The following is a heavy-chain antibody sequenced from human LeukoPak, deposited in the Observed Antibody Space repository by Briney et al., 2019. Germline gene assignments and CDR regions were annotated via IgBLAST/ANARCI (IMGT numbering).Heavy chain of an antibody. CDR3: ATYRQVLLPFES. D-gene: IGHD2-8*02. CDR1: GLTFSSCG. J-gene: IGHJ4*02. Sequence: GGTLRLSCAASGLTFSSCGMSWVRQGPGKGLEWVSSISSTGDTTAYADSVRGRFTISRDNSKSTLSLKMNSLRAEDTAIYYCATYRQVLLPFESWGQGTLVTVSS. V-gene: IGHV3-23*01. CDR2: ISSTGDTT.